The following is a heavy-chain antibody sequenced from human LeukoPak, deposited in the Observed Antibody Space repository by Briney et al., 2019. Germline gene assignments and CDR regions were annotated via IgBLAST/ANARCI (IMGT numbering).Heavy chain of an antibody. D-gene: IGHD5-18*01. J-gene: IGHJ4*02. Sequence: GGSLGLSCAASGFAFNNYAMNWVRQAPGKGLEWVSGISGNGGTTYYADSVKGRFTISRDNSKSTLYLQLNSLGGEDTAIYYCAKDASVSVMSGSYASDYWGQGTLVTVSS. CDR1: GFAFNNYA. CDR2: ISGNGGTT. V-gene: IGHV3-23*01. CDR3: AKDASVSVMSGSYASDY.